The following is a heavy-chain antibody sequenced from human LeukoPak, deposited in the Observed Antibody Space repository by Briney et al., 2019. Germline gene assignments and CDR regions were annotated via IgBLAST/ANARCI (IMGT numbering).Heavy chain of an antibody. Sequence: ASVKVSCKASGYTFTNYGISWARQAPGQGLEWMGWISTNSDIRTYAQTLQGRFTMTTDTATTTAYMELNNLTFDDTAVYYCARDWDAMNNCFDPGAREPRSPSPQ. CDR3: ARDWDAMNNCFDP. J-gene: IGHJ5*02. CDR1: GYTFTNYG. D-gene: IGHD1-26*01. CDR2: ISTNSDIR. V-gene: IGHV1-18*01.